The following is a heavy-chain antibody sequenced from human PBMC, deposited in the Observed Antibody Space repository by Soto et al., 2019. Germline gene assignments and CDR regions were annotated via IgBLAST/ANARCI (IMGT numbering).Heavy chain of an antibody. CDR1: GYTFTSYG. CDR3: ARHDDGDYDGMDY. Sequence: QVQLVQSGAEVKKPGASVKVSCKASGYTFTSYGISWVRQAPGQGLEWMGWISAYNGNTNYAQKLQGRVTMTTDTSTSTASMELRSLGADDTAVYYCARHDDGDYDGMDYWGQGTLVTVSS. J-gene: IGHJ4*02. D-gene: IGHD4-17*01. CDR2: ISAYNGNT. V-gene: IGHV1-18*01.